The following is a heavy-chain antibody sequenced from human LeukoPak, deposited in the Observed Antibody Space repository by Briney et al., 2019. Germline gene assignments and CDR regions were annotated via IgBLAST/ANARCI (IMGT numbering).Heavy chain of an antibody. CDR1: GYTFTSYD. CDR3: ARGTNDAFDI. V-gene: IGHV1-8*01. CDR2: MSPNSGDT. J-gene: IGHJ3*02. Sequence: ASVKVSCKASGYTFTSYDINWVRQAAGQGLEWLGWMSPNSGDTGQAQKFQGRVTMTRNTSIRTAYMELSSLRSEDTAVYYCARGTNDAFDIWGQGTMVTVSS.